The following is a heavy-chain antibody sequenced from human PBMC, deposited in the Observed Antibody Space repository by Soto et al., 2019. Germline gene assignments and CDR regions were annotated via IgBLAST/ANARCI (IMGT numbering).Heavy chain of an antibody. V-gene: IGHV3-30-3*01. CDR2: ISYDGNTQ. CDR1: GFTLSSYS. J-gene: IGHJ4*02. CDR3: AKVSRPSRISTPDFDY. Sequence: QVQLVESGGGVVQPGTSLRLSCAASGFTLSSYSIHWVRQAPGKGLDWVAVISYDGNTQFYGDSVKGRFIVSRDNSRNTIYLQLNNLQSEDTAVYYCAKVSRPSRISTPDFDYWGQGTLVTVSS.